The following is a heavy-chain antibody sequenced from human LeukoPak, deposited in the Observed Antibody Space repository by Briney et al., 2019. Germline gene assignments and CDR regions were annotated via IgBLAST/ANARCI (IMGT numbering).Heavy chain of an antibody. CDR3: ARGWNSDY. V-gene: IGHV3-23*01. D-gene: IGHD1-1*01. J-gene: IGHJ4*02. CDR1: GFTFSSSA. CDR2: ISDSGYST. Sequence: GGSLRLSCAASGFTFSSSAMSWVRQAPGKGLEWVSAISDSGYSTYYADSVKGRFTISRDNAKNSLYLQMNSLRAEDTAVYYCARGWNSDYWGQGTLVTVSS.